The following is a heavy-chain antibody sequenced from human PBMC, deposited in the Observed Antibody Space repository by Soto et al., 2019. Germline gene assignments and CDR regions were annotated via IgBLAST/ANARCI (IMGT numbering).Heavy chain of an antibody. CDR1: GFTFSSYS. J-gene: IGHJ4*02. CDR2: FRTGADDGTT. V-gene: IGHV3-23*01. Sequence: LRLSCAASGFTFSSYSMSWVRQAPGKGLGWVSGFRTGADDGTTYYADSVKGRFTISRDISKNTLFLQMNSLRAEDTAIYYCAKKVNSGPGSQYFDYWGQGTLVTVSS. D-gene: IGHD3-10*01. CDR3: AKKVNSGPGSQYFDY.